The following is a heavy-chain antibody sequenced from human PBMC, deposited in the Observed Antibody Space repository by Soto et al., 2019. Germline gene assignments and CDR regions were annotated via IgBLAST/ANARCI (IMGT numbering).Heavy chain of an antibody. Sequence: SETLSLTCTVSGGSISSYYWSWIRQPPGKGLEWIGYIYYSGSTNYNPSLKSRVTISVDTSKNQFSLKLSSVTAADTAEDYCEGSGGGGDNWFDPWGQGTLVTVSS. D-gene: IGHD3-16*01. CDR3: EGSGGGGDNWFDP. J-gene: IGHJ5*02. CDR2: IYYSGST. CDR1: GGSISSYY. V-gene: IGHV4-59*01.